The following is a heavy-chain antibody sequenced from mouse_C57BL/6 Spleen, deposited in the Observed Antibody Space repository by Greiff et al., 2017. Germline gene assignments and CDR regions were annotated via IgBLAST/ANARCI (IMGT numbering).Heavy chain of an antibody. D-gene: IGHD3-2*02. CDR1: GYTFTSYW. V-gene: IGHV1-5*01. Sequence: EVKLEESGTVLARPGASVKMSCKTSGYTFTSYWMHWVKQRPGQGLEWIGAKLTAVTSASTAYMELSSLTNEDSAVYYCTDSSGSGFAYRGQGTLVTVSA. J-gene: IGHJ3*01. CDR3: TDSSGSGFAY.